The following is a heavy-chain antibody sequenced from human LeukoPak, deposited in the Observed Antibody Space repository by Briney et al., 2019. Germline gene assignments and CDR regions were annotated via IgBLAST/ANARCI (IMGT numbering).Heavy chain of an antibody. J-gene: IGHJ6*03. V-gene: IGHV1-18*01. CDR3: ARQKGYGSGSYFLDYMDV. Sequence: GASVKVSCKASGYIFTSYGISWVRQAPGQGPEWIGWTSGYNGDTNYAQKFQGRVTMTTDTSTSTAYMELRSLRSDDAAVFYCARQKGYGSGSYFLDYMDVWGKGTTVIVSS. D-gene: IGHD3-10*01. CDR2: TSGYNGDT. CDR1: GYIFTSYG.